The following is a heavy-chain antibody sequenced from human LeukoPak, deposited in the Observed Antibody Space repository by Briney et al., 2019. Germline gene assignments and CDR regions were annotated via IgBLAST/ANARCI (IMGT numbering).Heavy chain of an antibody. Sequence: PGKSLRLSCAASGFTFSNYAMNWVRQAPGRGLEWVSAISASGGSRFYTDSVKGRFTIYRDNSKNTLFLQMNSLRVEDTAVYYWAKEMESSTWYIDYWGQGTLVSVSS. V-gene: IGHV3-23*01. D-gene: IGHD6-13*01. CDR2: ISASGGSR. CDR3: AKEMESSTWYIDY. CDR1: GFTFSNYA. J-gene: IGHJ4*02.